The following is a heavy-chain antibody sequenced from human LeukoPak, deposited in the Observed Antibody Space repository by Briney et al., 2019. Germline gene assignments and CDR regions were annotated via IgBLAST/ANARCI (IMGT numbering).Heavy chain of an antibody. D-gene: IGHD3-10*01. CDR2: VYHSGST. J-gene: IGHJ6*02. Sequence: SETLSLTCTVSGYSISSGYYWDWIRQPPGKTLEWIGSVYHSGSTYYNPSLKSRVTMSLDTSKNQFSLKMNSVTAADTAVYYCARSSGSGSLDGMDVWGQGTTVTVSS. V-gene: IGHV4-38-2*02. CDR1: GYSISSGYY. CDR3: ARSSGSGSLDGMDV.